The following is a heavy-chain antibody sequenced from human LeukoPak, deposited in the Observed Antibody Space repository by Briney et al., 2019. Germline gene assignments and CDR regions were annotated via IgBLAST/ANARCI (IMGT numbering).Heavy chain of an antibody. CDR1: GFTFDDYA. CDR3: AGDYYYYGMDV. CDR2: ISWNSGSI. Sequence: GGSLRLSCAASGFTFDDYAMHWVRQAPGKGLEWVSGISWNSGSIGYADSVKGRSTISRDNAKNSLYLQMNSLRAEDTALYYCAGDYYYYGMDVWGQGTTVTVSS. V-gene: IGHV3-9*01. J-gene: IGHJ6*02.